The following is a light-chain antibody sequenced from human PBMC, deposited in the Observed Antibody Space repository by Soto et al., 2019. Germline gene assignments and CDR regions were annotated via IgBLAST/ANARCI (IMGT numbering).Light chain of an antibody. J-gene: IGKJ3*01. CDR2: GAS. CDR1: QSVTSSY. CDR3: HQYGSSPLT. V-gene: IGKV3-20*01. Sequence: EIVLTQSPGTLSLSPGERATLTCRASQSVTSSYLAWNQQKPGQAPRLLMYGASSRATGIPDRFSGSGSGTDFTLTISRLEPEDFAVYFCHQYGSSPLTFGPGTKVDIK.